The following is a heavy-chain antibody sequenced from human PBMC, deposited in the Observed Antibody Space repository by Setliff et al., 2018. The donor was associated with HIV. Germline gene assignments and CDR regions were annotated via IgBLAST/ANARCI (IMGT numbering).Heavy chain of an antibody. V-gene: IGHV4-39*07. CDR1: GGSISSGTYY. Sequence: KSSETLSLTCTVSGGSISSGTYYWGWIRQPPGKGLEWIGSIYYSGSTYYNPSLQSRVTISLDMSKSQFSLKLRSMSAADTAVYYCARDPHYFDTSGYYSYFYFDFWGQGMLVTVSS. CDR2: IYYSGST. CDR3: ARDPHYFDTSGYYSYFYFDF. D-gene: IGHD3-22*01. J-gene: IGHJ4*02.